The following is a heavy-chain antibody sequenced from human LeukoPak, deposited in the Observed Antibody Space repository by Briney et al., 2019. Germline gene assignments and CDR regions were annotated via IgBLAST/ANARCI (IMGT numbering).Heavy chain of an antibody. Sequence: PGGSLRLSCTASGVSLSNYAMHWVRRPPGRGLEWVAVISFDGTNKYYGDSVEGRFSVSGDNSKNTLYLQMNSLRPDDTAMYYCATDYGDYEPIDYWGQGTLVTVSS. CDR1: GVSLSNYA. V-gene: IGHV3-30*04. CDR2: ISFDGTNK. CDR3: ATDYGDYEPIDY. D-gene: IGHD4-17*01. J-gene: IGHJ4*02.